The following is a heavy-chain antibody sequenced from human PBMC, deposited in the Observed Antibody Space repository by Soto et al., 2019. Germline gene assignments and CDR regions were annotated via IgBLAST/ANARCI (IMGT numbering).Heavy chain of an antibody. D-gene: IGHD3-10*01. V-gene: IGHV4-39*01. CDR3: ARHTGYYYGSGSYINWFDP. J-gene: IGHJ5*02. CDR1: GGSISSSSYY. Sequence: SETLSLTCTVSGGSISSSSYYWGWIRQPPGKGLEWIGSIYYSGSTYYNPSLKSRVTISVDTSKNQFSLKLNSVTAADTAVYYCARHTGYYYGSGSYINWFDPWGQGTLVTVSS. CDR2: IYYSGST.